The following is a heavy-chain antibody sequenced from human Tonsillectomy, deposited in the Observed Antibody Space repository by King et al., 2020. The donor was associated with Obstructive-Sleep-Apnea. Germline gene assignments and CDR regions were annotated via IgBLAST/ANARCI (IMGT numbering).Heavy chain of an antibody. CDR1: GFIFSSYA. D-gene: IGHD6-13*01. CDR3: AKGVAAAGDRGTFDY. V-gene: IGHV3-23*04. J-gene: IGHJ4*02. Sequence: VQLVESGGGLVQPGGSLRLSCTASGFIFSSYAMSWVLQAPGKGLEWVSAISGNGGYTYYTDSLRGRFTISRDNSRNTLYLQMNSLRAEDTAVYYCAKGVAAAGDRGTFDYWGQGTLVTVSS. CDR2: ISGNGGYT.